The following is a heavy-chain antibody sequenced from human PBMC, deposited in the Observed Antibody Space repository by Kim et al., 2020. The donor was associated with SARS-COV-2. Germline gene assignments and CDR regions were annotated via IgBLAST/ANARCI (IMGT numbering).Heavy chain of an antibody. Sequence: GGSLRLSCEASGSGFTFSSHSMNWVRQLPGKRLEWVSYISGVGDRIYYVDSVKGRFIISRDNAKKSVFLQMNSRRDEETAVYYCARGGDSNAFYYDYWGQGILRTVSS. J-gene: IGHJ4*02. D-gene: IGHD3-22*01. CDR3: ARGGDSNAFYYDY. CDR1: GSGFTFSSHS. V-gene: IGHV3-48*02. CDR2: ISGVGDRI.